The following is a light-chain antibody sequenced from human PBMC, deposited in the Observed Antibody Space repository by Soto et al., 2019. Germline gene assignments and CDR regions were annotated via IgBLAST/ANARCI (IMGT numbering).Light chain of an antibody. V-gene: IGKV1-5*01. CDR2: DAS. CDR1: QSIISL. Sequence: DIQMTQSPSTLPASVGDRLTITFRSSQSIISLLAWYQQKPGKPPKLVIYDASSLESGVPSRFSGSGSGTDFSLTITSLQTDDSATYYCQQYHSYYTWTFGQGTKVDIK. J-gene: IGKJ1*01. CDR3: QQYHSYYTWT.